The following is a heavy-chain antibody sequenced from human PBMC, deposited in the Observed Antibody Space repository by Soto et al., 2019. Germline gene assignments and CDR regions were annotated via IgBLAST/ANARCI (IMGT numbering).Heavy chain of an antibody. D-gene: IGHD3-10*01. CDR2: IYYSGST. CDR3: ARLWGFGELRGSFGDY. Sequence: ASETLSLTCTVSGGPISSSSYYWGWIRQPPGKGLEWIGSIYYSGSTYYNPSLKSRVTISVDTSKNQFSLKLSSVTAADTAVYYCARLWGFGELRGSFGDYWGQGTLVTVSS. CDR1: GGPISSSSYY. J-gene: IGHJ4*02. V-gene: IGHV4-39*01.